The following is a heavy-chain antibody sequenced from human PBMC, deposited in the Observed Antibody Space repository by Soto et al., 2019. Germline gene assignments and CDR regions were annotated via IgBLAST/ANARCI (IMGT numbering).Heavy chain of an antibody. CDR3: AKVAVMTSVTKVLD. J-gene: IGHJ4*02. CDR2: ISGTGVIT. CDR1: GFTFSSYT. D-gene: IGHD4-17*01. V-gene: IGHV3-23*01. Sequence: EVQLLESGGGLVQPGGSLRLSCAGSGFTFSSYTMNWVRQAPGKGLEWVSGISGTGVITYYADSVKGRYTISRDNSKNMLYLQMNSLRGEETDVYYCAKVAVMTSVTKVLDWGQGNLVIVSS.